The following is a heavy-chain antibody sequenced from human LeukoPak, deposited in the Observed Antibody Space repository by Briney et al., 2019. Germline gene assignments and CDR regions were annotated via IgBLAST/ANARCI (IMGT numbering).Heavy chain of an antibody. CDR3: ARASEGNIVATLGAFDI. Sequence: TSSETLSLTCTVSGGSISSGDYYWSWIRQPPGKGLEWIGYIHYSGSTYYNPSLKSRVTISVDTSKNQFSLKLSSVTAADTAVYYCARASEGNIVATLGAFDIWGQGTMVTVSS. V-gene: IGHV4-30-4*01. D-gene: IGHD5-12*01. J-gene: IGHJ3*02. CDR1: GGSISSGDYY. CDR2: IHYSGST.